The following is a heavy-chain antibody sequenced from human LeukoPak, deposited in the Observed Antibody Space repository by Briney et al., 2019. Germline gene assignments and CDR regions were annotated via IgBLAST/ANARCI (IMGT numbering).Heavy chain of an antibody. J-gene: IGHJ4*02. Sequence: GGSLRLSCAASGFTFSNYGMNWVRQAPGEGLEWVSYISSSGTIIYYADSVKGRFTISRDDAKNSLYLQMNSLRAEDTALYYCARGVDYWGQGTLVTVSS. D-gene: IGHD3-16*01. CDR2: ISSSGTII. V-gene: IGHV3-48*03. CDR1: GFTFSNYG. CDR3: ARGVDY.